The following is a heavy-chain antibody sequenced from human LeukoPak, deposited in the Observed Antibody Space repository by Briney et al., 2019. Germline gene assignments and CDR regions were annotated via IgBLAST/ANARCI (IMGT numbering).Heavy chain of an antibody. J-gene: IGHJ4*02. D-gene: IGHD2-21*02. CDR1: GGSISSYY. CDR2: ILTGGNT. Sequence: SETLSLTCTASGGSISSYYRSWIRQPAGKGLEWIGRILTGGNTNYNPSLKSRVTMSGDRSKNQFSLKLSSVTAADTAVYYCARVGDSATYFDYWGQGTLVTVSS. V-gene: IGHV4-4*07. CDR3: ARVGDSATYFDY.